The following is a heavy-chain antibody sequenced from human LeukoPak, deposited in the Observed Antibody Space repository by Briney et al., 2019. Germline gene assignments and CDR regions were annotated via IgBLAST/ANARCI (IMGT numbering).Heavy chain of an antibody. CDR3: ARDLTVAVASIYYYYMDV. CDR1: GFTFSDYY. Sequence: GGSLRLSCAASGFTFSDYYMSWIRQAPGKGLEWVSSISSSSSYIYYADSVKGRFTISRDNAKNSLYLQMNSLRAEDTAVYYCARDLTVAVASIYYYYMDVWGKGTTVTVSS. J-gene: IGHJ6*03. V-gene: IGHV3-11*06. D-gene: IGHD6-19*01. CDR2: ISSSSSYI.